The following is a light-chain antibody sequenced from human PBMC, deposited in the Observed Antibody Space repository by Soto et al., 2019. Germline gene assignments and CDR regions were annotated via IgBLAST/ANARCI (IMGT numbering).Light chain of an antibody. CDR3: QQSDSFPYT. CDR1: QSITNY. J-gene: IGKJ2*01. CDR2: AAS. Sequence: DIQMTQSPSSLSVSLGDRVTITCRASQSITNYLNWYQQKPGKAPKLLVYAASSLQSGVPSRFSGNGSGTDFTLTIISLQPEDFAGYYCQQSDSFPYTFAQGTKLEIK. V-gene: IGKV1-39*01.